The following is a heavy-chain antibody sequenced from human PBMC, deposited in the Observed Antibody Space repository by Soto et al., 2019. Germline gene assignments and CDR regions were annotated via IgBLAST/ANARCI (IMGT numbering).Heavy chain of an antibody. Sequence: ASVKVSCKASGYTFTSYAMHWVRQAPGQRLEWMGWINAGNGNTNYAQKLQGRVTMTTDTSTSTAYMELRSLRSDDTAVYYCARGTWEDVWGQRTTVTVSS. CDR1: GYTFTSYA. CDR2: INAGNGNT. CDR3: ARGTWEDV. V-gene: IGHV1-3*01. D-gene: IGHD1-1*01. J-gene: IGHJ6*02.